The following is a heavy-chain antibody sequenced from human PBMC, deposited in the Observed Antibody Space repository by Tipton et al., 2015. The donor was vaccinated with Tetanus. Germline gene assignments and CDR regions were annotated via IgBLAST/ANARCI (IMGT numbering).Heavy chain of an antibody. J-gene: IGHJ5*02. CDR2: IYPGDSDA. D-gene: IGHD3-10*01. CDR3: ARPPKHYSASGST. V-gene: IGHV5-51*01. CDR1: GHNSRSYW. Sequence: QLVQSGAEVKKPGESLKISCKASGHNSRSYWVSWVRQMPGKGLEWMGIIYPGDSDATYNPSFQGQVTISADKSISTAYLQWTSLKPSDTAIYFCARPPKHYSASGSTWGQGTQVTVSS.